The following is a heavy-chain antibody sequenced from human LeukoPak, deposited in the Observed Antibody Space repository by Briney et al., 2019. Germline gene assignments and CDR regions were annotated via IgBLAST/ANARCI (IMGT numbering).Heavy chain of an antibody. V-gene: IGHV3-74*01. CDR2: INSDASRP. Sequence: GGSLRHSCAASRFTFSDYWMHWVRQVPGKGLVWVSRINSDASRPSYADSVKGRFTISRDNAKNTLYLQMNSLRVEDTALYYCARETREAGSGDHQSDSFDIWGQGTMVSVSS. CDR1: RFTFSDYW. D-gene: IGHD2-15*01. CDR3: ARETREAGSGDHQSDSFDI. J-gene: IGHJ3*02.